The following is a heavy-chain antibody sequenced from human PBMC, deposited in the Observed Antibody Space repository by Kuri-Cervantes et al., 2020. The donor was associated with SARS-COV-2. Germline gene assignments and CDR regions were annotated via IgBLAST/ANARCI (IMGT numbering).Heavy chain of an antibody. V-gene: IGHV3-21*01. CDR1: GFTFSSYS. CDR3: ATGLSSGWYYANSGHYFDY. CDR2: ISSSSSYI. J-gene: IGHJ4*02. D-gene: IGHD6-19*01. Sequence: GGSLRLSCAASGFTFSSYSMNWVRQAPGKGLEWVSSISSSSSYIYYADSVKGRFTISRDNAKNSLYLQMNSLRAEDTAVYYCATGLSSGWYYANSGHYFDYWGQGTLVTVSS.